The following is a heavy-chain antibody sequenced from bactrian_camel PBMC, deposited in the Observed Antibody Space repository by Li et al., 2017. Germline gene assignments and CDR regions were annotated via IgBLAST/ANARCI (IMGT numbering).Heavy chain of an antibody. D-gene: IGHD3*01. CDR3: AAKRGSGWCDSLSDFDS. CDR1: GGTYSHYC. J-gene: IGHJ6*01. Sequence: HVQLVESGGGSVQAGGSLNLSCAASGGTYSHYCMGWFRQAPGKEREGIAIIDKRGTAAYGDPVKGRFTVSRDNTKNTLTLQMNSLKPEDTAKYYCAAKRGSGWCDSLSDFDSWGQGTQVTVS. V-gene: IGHV3S53*01. CDR2: IDKRGTA.